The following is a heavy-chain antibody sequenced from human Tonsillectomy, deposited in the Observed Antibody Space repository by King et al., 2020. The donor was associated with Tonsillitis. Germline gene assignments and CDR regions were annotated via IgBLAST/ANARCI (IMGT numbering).Heavy chain of an antibody. V-gene: IGHV1-46*03. CDR2: INPSGGSK. D-gene: IGHD3-3*01. J-gene: IGHJ3*02. CDR3: ASAEFGGYCTSAFYI. CDR1: GYTFTSYY. Sequence: QLVQSGAEVKKPGASVKVSCKASGYTFTSYYMHWVRQAPGQGLEWMGIINPSGGSKSYAQKFQGRVTMTRDTSTSTVYMELSSLRSEDTAVYYCASAEFGGYCTSAFYIWGQGTMVTVSS.